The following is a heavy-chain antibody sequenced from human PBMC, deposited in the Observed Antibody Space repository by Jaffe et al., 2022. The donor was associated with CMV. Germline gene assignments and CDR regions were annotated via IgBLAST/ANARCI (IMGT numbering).Heavy chain of an antibody. CDR2: ITSTSTTL. Sequence: EVQLVESGGGLVQPGGSLRLSCAASGFSFSTSSMNWVRQAPGKGLEWLSYITSTSTTLYYADSVKGRFTVSRDNAKNSLSLQMNDLRDEDTAVYYCARGLEWSDGFFDLWGQGTLVTVSS. D-gene: IGHD3-3*01. CDR3: ARGLEWSDGFFDL. J-gene: IGHJ4*02. V-gene: IGHV3-48*02. CDR1: GFSFSTSS.